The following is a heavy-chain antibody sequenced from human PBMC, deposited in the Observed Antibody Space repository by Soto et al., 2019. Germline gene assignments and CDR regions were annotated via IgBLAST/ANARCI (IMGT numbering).Heavy chain of an antibody. J-gene: IGHJ6*02. CDR3: ARQGYYGSGSYGIYYYYYGMDV. D-gene: IGHD3-10*01. CDR1: GGSISSSSYY. CDR2: IYYSGST. Sequence: QLQLQESGPGLVKPSETLSLTCTVSGGSISSSSYYWGWIRQPPGKGLEWIGSIYYSGSTYYNPSLKSRVTISVETSKNTFSLKLSSVTAEDTAVYYCARQGYYGSGSYGIYYYYYGMDVWGQGTTVTVSS. V-gene: IGHV4-39*01.